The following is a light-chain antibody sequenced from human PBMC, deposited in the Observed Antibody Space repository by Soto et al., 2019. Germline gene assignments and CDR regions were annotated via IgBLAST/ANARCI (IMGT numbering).Light chain of an antibody. J-gene: IGKJ1*01. CDR2: AAS. Sequence: DIQITQSPSTLSASVGDRVTITCRASQSISSWLAWYQQKPGKVPKLLIYAASTLQSGVPSRFSGSGSGTDFTLTISSLQPEDVATYYCQKYNSAPWTFGQGTKVDI. V-gene: IGKV1-27*01. CDR1: QSISSW. CDR3: QKYNSAPWT.